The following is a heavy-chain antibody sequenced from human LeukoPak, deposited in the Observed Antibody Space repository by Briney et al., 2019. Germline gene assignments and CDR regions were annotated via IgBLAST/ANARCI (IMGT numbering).Heavy chain of an antibody. J-gene: IGHJ4*02. Sequence: GESLKISCKGSGYIFTTYWIAWVRPMPGKGLGWMGIIYPGDSDTRYSPSFQGQVTISADKSISTAYLQWSSLKASDTAMYYCARLVTSYFDYWGQGTLVTVSS. V-gene: IGHV5-51*01. CDR2: IYPGDSDT. CDR1: GYIFTTYW. D-gene: IGHD4-11*01. CDR3: ARLVTSYFDY.